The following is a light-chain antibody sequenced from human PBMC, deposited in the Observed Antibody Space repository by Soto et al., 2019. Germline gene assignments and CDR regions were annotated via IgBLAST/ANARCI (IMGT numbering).Light chain of an antibody. V-gene: IGKV3-11*01. CDR2: DAS. CDR3: QQYETPRPVT. J-gene: IGKJ5*01. Sequence: EIVLTQSPATLSLSPGERATLSCRASQSVSSYLAWYQQKPGQAPRLLIYDASMRETGVPPRFSGSGFGTDLTLTISNVQPEDFAVYYCQQYETPRPVTFGHGTRLDIK. CDR1: QSVSSY.